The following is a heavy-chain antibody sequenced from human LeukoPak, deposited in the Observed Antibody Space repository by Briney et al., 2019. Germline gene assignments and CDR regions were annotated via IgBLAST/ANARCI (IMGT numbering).Heavy chain of an antibody. CDR2: IFYNGNT. J-gene: IGHJ4*02. V-gene: IGHV4-59*01. CDR3: ARYSSDHDGRHFEF. CDR1: GGSIGGYF. Sequence: SETLSLTCTVSGGSIGGYFWSWLRQPPGKGLGWVGWIFYNGNTNYNSSLKSRLTMSVDASKNQFYLKLNSVTAADTAVYYCARYSSDHDGRHFEFWGQGILVTVSS. D-gene: IGHD2-21*01.